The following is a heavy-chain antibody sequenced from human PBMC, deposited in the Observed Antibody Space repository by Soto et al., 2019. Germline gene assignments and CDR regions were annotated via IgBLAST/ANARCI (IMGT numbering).Heavy chain of an antibody. CDR1: GFTFSSYA. CDR3: AKDRRYYYDSSGYYLLDY. CDR2: ISGSGGST. D-gene: IGHD3-22*01. V-gene: IGHV3-23*01. J-gene: IGHJ4*02. Sequence: EVQLLESGGGLVQPGGSLRLSCAASGFTFSSYAMSWVRQAPGKGLEWVSAISGSGGSTYYADSVKGRFTISRDNSKNTLYLQMNSLRAEDTAVYYCAKDRRYYYDSSGYYLLDYWGQGTLVTVSS.